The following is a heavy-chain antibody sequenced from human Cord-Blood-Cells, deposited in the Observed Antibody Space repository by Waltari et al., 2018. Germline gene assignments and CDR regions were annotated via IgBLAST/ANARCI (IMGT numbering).Heavy chain of an antibody. CDR1: GGSFSGYY. CDR3: ARRTLGSGSYYNY. J-gene: IGHJ4*02. Sequence: QVQLQQWGAGLLKPSETLSLTCAVYGGSFSGYYWSWIRQPPGKGLEWIGEINHRGSTNYNPALKSRVTISVDTSTNQFSLKLSSVTAADTAVYYCARRTLGSGSYYNYWGQGTLVTVSS. CDR2: INHRGST. D-gene: IGHD3-10*02. V-gene: IGHV4-34*01.